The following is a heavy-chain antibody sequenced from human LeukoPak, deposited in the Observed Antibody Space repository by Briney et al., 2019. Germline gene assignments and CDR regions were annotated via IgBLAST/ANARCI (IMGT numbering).Heavy chain of an antibody. D-gene: IGHD3-22*01. V-gene: IGHV3-23*01. CDR1: GFTFSSYA. Sequence: GGSLRLSCAASGFTFSSYAMSWVRQAPGKGLEWVSAISGSGGSTYYADSVKGRFTISRDDSKNTLYLQMNSLRAEDTAVYYCAKDSSPHYYDSSGYEDYWGQGTLVTVSS. J-gene: IGHJ4*02. CDR2: ISGSGGST. CDR3: AKDSSPHYYDSSGYEDY.